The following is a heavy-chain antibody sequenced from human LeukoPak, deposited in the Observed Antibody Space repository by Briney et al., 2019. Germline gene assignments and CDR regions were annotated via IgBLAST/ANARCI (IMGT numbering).Heavy chain of an antibody. V-gene: IGHV3-48*04. CDR1: GFTFSRCS. CDR2: ISSSGRTT. Sequence: AGGSLRLSCAASGFTFSRCSVNWVRQVPGKGLEWVSYISSSGRTTKYADSVKGRFTISRDNDKSSLYLQMNSLRAEDTAVYYCARTRSSSSDFDYWGQGTLVTVSS. D-gene: IGHD6-6*01. CDR3: ARTRSSSSDFDY. J-gene: IGHJ4*02.